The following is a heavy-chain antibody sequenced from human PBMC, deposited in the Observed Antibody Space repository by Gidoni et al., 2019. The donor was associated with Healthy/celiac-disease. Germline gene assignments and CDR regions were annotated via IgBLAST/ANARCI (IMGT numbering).Heavy chain of an antibody. CDR2: IKQDGSEK. V-gene: IGHV3-7*01. D-gene: IGHD3-22*01. CDR3: AREGDEYYDSSGYCLDY. J-gene: IGHJ4*02. Sequence: EVPLVESGGGLVPPVGSLVLSFAASELTFIGFWMRWVRQAPGKGLEWVANIKQDGSEKYYVDSVKGRFTISRDNAKNSLYLQMNSLRAEDTAVYYCAREGDEYYDSSGYCLDYWGQGTLVTVSS. CDR1: ELTFIGFW.